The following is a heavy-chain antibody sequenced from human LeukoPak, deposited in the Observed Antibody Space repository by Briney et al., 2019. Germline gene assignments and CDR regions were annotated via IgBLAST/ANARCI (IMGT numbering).Heavy chain of an antibody. CDR1: GGSISGSTYY. CDR2: MYYSGGTH. V-gene: IGHV4-39*01. Sequence: SETLSLTCTVSGGSISGSTYYWDWIRQPPGKGLQWIANMYYSGGTHYYTPSLKSRVTISVDTSKNQSSLKLSSVTAADTAVYYCARAYYYDTSGYFPGWFDPWGQGTLVTVSS. J-gene: IGHJ5*02. CDR3: ARAYYYDTSGYFPGWFDP. D-gene: IGHD3-22*01.